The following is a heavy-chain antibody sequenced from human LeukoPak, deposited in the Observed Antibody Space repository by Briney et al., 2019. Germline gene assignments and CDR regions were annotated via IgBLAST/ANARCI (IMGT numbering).Heavy chain of an antibody. CDR2: IYPGDSDT. CDR1: GYSFTSYW. Sequence: GESLKISCKGSGYSFTSYWIGWVRQMPGKGLEWMGIIYPGDSDTRYSPSFQGQVTISADKSISTAYLQWSSLKASDTAMYYCARLKPQRTPRGWFDPWGQGTLVTVSS. V-gene: IGHV5-51*01. J-gene: IGHJ5*02. D-gene: IGHD1-1*01. CDR3: ARLKPQRTPRGWFDP.